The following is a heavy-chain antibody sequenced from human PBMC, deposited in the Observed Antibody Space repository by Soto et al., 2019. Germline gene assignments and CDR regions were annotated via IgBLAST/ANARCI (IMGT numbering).Heavy chain of an antibody. D-gene: IGHD3-10*01. CDR3: AGHNYGSGSTYFDY. J-gene: IGHJ4*02. Sequence: SETLSLTCTVSGDSIISGDYYWSWIRQTPGKGLEWIGYIYYSGDTNYNPSLKSRVIISVDTSKNQFSLKLNSMTAADTAVYYCAGHNYGSGSTYFDYWGQGTLVTVSS. CDR1: GDSIISGDYY. V-gene: IGHV4-30-4*01. CDR2: IYYSGDT.